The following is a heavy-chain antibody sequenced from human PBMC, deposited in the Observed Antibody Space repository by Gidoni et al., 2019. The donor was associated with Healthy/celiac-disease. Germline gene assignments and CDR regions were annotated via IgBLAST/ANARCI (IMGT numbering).Heavy chain of an antibody. V-gene: IGHV3-53*02. CDR3: ASQGCSGGSCYRDGDDEFDI. J-gene: IGHJ3*02. CDR1: GFTVSRNS. D-gene: IGHD2-15*01. Sequence: EVQLVETGGGLLQPGGSLRLSCTASGFTVSRNSLRLGRQAPGKGLEWAVGMYCGGSKYYADYGKGRFNSCRDNSKNTLYLQRNSMRTEDTAVYYCASQGCSGGSCYRDGDDEFDIGGQGTMVTVSS. CDR2: MYCGGSK.